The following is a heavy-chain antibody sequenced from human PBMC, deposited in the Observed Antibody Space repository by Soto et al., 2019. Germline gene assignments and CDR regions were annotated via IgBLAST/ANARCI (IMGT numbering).Heavy chain of an antibody. Sequence: PSETLSLTCAVSGGSISSGGYSWSWIRQPPGKGLEWIGYIYHSGSTYYNPSLKSRVTISVDRSKNQFSLKLSSVTAADTAVYYCARGRYSYGLNFDYWGQGTLVTVSS. J-gene: IGHJ4*02. CDR2: IYHSGST. D-gene: IGHD5-18*01. V-gene: IGHV4-30-2*01. CDR3: ARGRYSYGLNFDY. CDR1: GGSISSGGYS.